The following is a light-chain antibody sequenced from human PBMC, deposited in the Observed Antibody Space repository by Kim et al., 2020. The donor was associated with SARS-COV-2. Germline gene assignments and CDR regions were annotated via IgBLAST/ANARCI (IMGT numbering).Light chain of an antibody. Sequence: EVLMTQSPATLSVSPGERATLSCRASQSVSNNLAWYQQKPGQAPRLLIYGASTRATGIPARFSGSGSGTEFTLTISSLQSEDFAVYYCQQYNNWLTFGGGTKVDIK. CDR1: QSVSNN. CDR3: QQYNNWLT. J-gene: IGKJ4*01. CDR2: GAS. V-gene: IGKV3-15*01.